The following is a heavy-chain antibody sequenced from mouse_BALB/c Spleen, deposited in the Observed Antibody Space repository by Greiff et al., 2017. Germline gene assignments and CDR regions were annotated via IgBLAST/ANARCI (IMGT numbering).Heavy chain of an antibody. CDR1: GFTFSSYA. J-gene: IGHJ3*01. CDR2: ISSGGSYT. D-gene: IGHD2-4*01. CDR3: ARKWDYDGGFAY. Sequence: EVKLMESGAGLVKPGGSLKLSCAASGFTFSSYAMPWVRQSPEKRLEWVAEISSGGSYTYYQDTVTGRFTISRDNAKNTLYLEMSSLRSEDTAVYYCARKWDYDGGFAYWGQGTLVTVSA. V-gene: IGHV5-9-4*01.